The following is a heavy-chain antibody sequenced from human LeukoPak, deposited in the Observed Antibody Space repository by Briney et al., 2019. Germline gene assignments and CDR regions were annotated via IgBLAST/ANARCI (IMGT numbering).Heavy chain of an antibody. CDR1: GGSISSGGYS. CDR2: IYYSGST. D-gene: IGHD2-2*01. Sequence: SETLSLTCTVSGGSISSGGYSWSWIRQHPGKGLEWIGYIYYSGSTYYNPSLKSRVTISVDTSKNQFSLKLSSVTAADTAVYYCAKARYCSSTSCYVWFDPWGQGTLVTVSS. CDR3: AKARYCSSTSCYVWFDP. J-gene: IGHJ5*02. V-gene: IGHV4-31*03.